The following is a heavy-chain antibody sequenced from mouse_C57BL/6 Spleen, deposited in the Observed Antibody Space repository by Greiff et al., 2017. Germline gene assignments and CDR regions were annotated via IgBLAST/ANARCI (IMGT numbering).Heavy chain of an antibody. CDR1: GYTFTSYW. CDR3: AREGVLLRYFDV. J-gene: IGHJ1*03. D-gene: IGHD2-1*01. CDR2: IYPSDSET. Sequence: QVQLQQSGAELVRPGSSVKLSCKASGYTFTSYWMDWVKQRPGQGLEWIGNIYPSDSETHYNQKFKDKATLTVDKSSSTAYMQLSSLTSEDSAVYYCAREGVLLRYFDVWGTGTTVTSPQ. V-gene: IGHV1-61*01.